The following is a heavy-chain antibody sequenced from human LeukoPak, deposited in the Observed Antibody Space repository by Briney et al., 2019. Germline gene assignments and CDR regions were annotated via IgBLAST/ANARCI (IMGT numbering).Heavy chain of an antibody. CDR2: IYHSGNT. Sequence: PSETLSLTCTVSGYSISTSYYWGWIRQPPGKGLEWIGSIYHSGNTYYNASLKSQVSISIDTSKNQFSLRLTSVTAADTAVYYCARNRYYYGSGNYGVPNWFDPWGQGTLVTVSS. CDR1: GYSISTSYY. CDR3: ARNRYYYGSGNYGVPNWFDP. D-gene: IGHD3-10*01. J-gene: IGHJ5*02. V-gene: IGHV4-38-2*02.